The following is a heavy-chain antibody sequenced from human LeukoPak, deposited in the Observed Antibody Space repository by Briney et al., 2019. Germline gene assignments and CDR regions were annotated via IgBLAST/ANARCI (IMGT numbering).Heavy chain of an antibody. CDR3: ARERRTMVRGAMGY. CDR2: IYTSGST. D-gene: IGHD3-10*01. J-gene: IGHJ4*02. Sequence: SQTLSLTCTVSGGSITSGSYYWSWIRQPAGKGLEWIGRIYTSGSTNYNPSLKSRVTISVDTSKNQFSLKLSSVTAADTAVYYCARERRTMVRGAMGYWGQGTLVTVSS. CDR1: GGSITSGSYY. V-gene: IGHV4-61*02.